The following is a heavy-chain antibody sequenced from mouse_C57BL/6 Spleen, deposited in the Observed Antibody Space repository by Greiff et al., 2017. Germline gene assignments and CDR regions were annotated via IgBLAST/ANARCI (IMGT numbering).Heavy chain of an antibody. CDR1: GFTFSSYA. J-gene: IGHJ4*01. CDR2: ISDGGSYT. Sequence: EVKLVESGGGLVKPGGSLKLSCAASGFTFSSYAMSWVRQTPEKRLEWVATISDGGSYTYYPDNVKGRFTISRDNAKTNLYLQMSHLKSEDTAMYYCARDRDYYGSSSGGAMDYWGQGTSVTVSS. CDR3: ARDRDYYGSSSGGAMDY. D-gene: IGHD1-1*01. V-gene: IGHV5-4*01.